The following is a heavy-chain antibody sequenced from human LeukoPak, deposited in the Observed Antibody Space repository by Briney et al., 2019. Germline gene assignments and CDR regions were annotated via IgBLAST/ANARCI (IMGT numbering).Heavy chain of an antibody. J-gene: IGHJ3*02. V-gene: IGHV6-1*01. CDR3: ARHFPSRLEAFDI. CDR1: GDSVSSNSAA. D-gene: IGHD3-3*02. CDR2: TYYRSKWYN. Sequence: SQTLSLTCAISGDSVSSNSAAWNWIRQSPSRGLEWLGRTYYRSKWYNDYAVSVKSRITIDPDTSKNQFSLQLNSVTAADTAVYYCARHFPSRLEAFDIWGQGTMVTVSS.